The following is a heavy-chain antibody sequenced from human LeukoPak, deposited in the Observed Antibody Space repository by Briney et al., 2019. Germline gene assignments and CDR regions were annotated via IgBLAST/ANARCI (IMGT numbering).Heavy chain of an antibody. D-gene: IGHD3-16*01. Sequence: SETLSLTCTVSGGSISSGDYYWSWIRQPPGKGLEWIGYIYYSGITYYNPSLKSRLTISVYTSKYQFSLKLSSVTAADTAVYYCARDQLGPFDYWGQGTLVTVSS. J-gene: IGHJ4*02. CDR3: ARDQLGPFDY. V-gene: IGHV4-30-4*01. CDR2: IYYSGIT. CDR1: GGSISSGDYY.